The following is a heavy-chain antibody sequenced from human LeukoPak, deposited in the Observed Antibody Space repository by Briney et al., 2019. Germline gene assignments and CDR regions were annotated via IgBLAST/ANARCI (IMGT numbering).Heavy chain of an antibody. J-gene: IGHJ5*02. CDR3: ARGGLAAAGNNWFDP. CDR1: GGSFSGYY. CDR2: INHSGST. Sequence: SETLSPTCAVYGGSFSGYYWSWIRQPPGKGLEWIGEINHSGSTNYNPSLKSRVTISVDTSKNQFSLKLSSVTAADTAVYYCARGGLAAAGNNWFDPWGQGTLVTVSS. D-gene: IGHD6-13*01. V-gene: IGHV4-34*01.